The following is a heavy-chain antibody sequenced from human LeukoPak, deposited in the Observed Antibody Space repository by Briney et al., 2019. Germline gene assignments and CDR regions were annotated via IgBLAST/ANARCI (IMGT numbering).Heavy chain of an antibody. J-gene: IGHJ6*03. V-gene: IGHV4-39*07. D-gene: IGHD3-10*01. CDR3: ARDRLVRGVTTYYMDV. Sequence: PSETLSLTCTVSGGSISSSSYYWGWIRQPPGKGLEWIGSIYYSGSTYYNPSLKSRVTISVDKSKNQFSLKLSSVTAADTAVYYCARDRLVRGVTTYYMDVWGKGTTVTISS. CDR2: IYYSGST. CDR1: GGSISSSSYY.